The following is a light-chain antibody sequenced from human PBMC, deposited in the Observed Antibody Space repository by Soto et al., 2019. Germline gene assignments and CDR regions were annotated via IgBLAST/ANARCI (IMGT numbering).Light chain of an antibody. V-gene: IGKV1-5*03. Sequence: DIQMTHSPSTLSACVGDRVTITCRASQSISSWLAWYQQKPGKAPKLLIYKASSLESGVPSRFSGSGSGTEFTLTISSLQPDDFATYYCQQYNSYWTFGQGTKVDI. CDR3: QQYNSYWT. J-gene: IGKJ1*01. CDR1: QSISSW. CDR2: KAS.